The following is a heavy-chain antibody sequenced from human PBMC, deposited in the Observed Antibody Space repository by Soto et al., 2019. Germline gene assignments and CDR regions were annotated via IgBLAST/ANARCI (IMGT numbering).Heavy chain of an antibody. V-gene: IGHV4-31*03. J-gene: IGHJ2*01. CDR1: GGSISSGGYY. CDR3: ARLVVAASVHWYFDL. D-gene: IGHD2-15*01. CDR2: IYYSGST. Sequence: QVQLQESGPGLVKPSQTLSLTCTVSGGSISSGGYYWSWIRQHPGKGLEWIGYIYYSGSTYYNPSLKSRVTISVDTSKNQFSLKLRSVTAADTAVYYCARLVVAASVHWYFDLWGRGTLVTVSS.